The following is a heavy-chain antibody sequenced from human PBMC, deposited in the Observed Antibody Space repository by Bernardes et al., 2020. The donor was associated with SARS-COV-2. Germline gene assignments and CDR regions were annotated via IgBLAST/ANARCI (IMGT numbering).Heavy chain of an antibody. CDR1: GYTLTALS. D-gene: IGHD2-2*01. CDR3: ATGPALVPAAREAWFDP. Sequence: ASVKVYCKVSGYTLTALSMHWVRQAPGKGLEWMGGFDPEDGETIYAQKFQGRVTMTEDTSTDTAYMELSSLRSEDTAVYYCATGPALVPAAREAWFDPWGQGTLVTVSS. J-gene: IGHJ5*02. CDR2: FDPEDGET. V-gene: IGHV1-24*01.